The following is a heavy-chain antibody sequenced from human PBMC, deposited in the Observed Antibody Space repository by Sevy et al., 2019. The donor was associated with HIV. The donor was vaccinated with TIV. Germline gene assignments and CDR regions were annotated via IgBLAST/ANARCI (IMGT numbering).Heavy chain of an antibody. V-gene: IGHV3-74*01. CDR2: LNYDGSYT. J-gene: IGHJ3*02. Sequence: GGSLRLSCAASGFTFSSHWMQWVRQAPGKGLVWVSRLNYDGSYTNYADSVKGRFTISRDNAKSTLYLQMNRLRAEDKALYDCARSKVGVGDAFDIWGHGTMVTVSS. CDR3: ARSKVGVGDAFDI. CDR1: GFTFSSHW. D-gene: IGHD2-8*01.